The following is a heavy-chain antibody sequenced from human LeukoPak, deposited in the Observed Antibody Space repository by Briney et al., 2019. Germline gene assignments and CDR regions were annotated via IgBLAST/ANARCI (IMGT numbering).Heavy chain of an antibody. CDR3: ARGSIAGGWYAVYYYYYMDV. V-gene: IGHV4-4*02. CDR1: GASISSSYW. J-gene: IGHJ6*03. CDR2: VYHSGST. Sequence: PSETLSVTCAVSGASISSSYWWSWVRQPPGKGLEWIGEVYHSGSTNYSPSLKSRVTLSVDKSKNQFSLQLNSVTPEDTAVYYCARGSIAGGWYAVYYYYYMDVWGKGTTVTVSS. D-gene: IGHD6-19*01.